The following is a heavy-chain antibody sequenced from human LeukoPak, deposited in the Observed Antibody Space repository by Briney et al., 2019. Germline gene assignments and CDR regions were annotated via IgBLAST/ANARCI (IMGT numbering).Heavy chain of an antibody. Sequence: PSETLSVTCTVSGYSISSNYYWGWIRQPPGKGLEWIGIIYHSGSTYYNPSLKSRVTISVDTSKNQFSLKLSSVTAADTAVYYCAGVDLVHGRRGRGPVQFDYWGQGTLVTVSS. CDR1: GYSISSNYY. D-gene: IGHD3-16*01. V-gene: IGHV4-38-2*02. J-gene: IGHJ4*02. CDR2: IYHSGST. CDR3: AGVDLVHGRRGRGPVQFDY.